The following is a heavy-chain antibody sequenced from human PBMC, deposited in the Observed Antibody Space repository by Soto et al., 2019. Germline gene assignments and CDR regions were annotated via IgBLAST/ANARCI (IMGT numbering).Heavy chain of an antibody. Sequence: WTWIRQTPGKGLEWIGEISHSGSTNYNPSLMSRVTMSADTSKKQFSLRLSSVTAADTALYFCARGYESSRRYLPLLDYWGQGNLVTVSS. V-gene: IGHV4-34*01. CDR3: ARGYESSRRYLPLLDY. J-gene: IGHJ4*02. CDR2: ISHSGST. D-gene: IGHD3-22*01.